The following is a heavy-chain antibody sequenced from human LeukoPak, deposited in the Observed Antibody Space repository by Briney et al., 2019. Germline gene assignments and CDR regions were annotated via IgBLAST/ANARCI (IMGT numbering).Heavy chain of an antibody. V-gene: IGHV3-66*02. CDR2: IYSGGST. J-gene: IGHJ4*02. CDR1: GFTLRSYA. Sequence: GGSLRLSCAASGFTLRSYAMSWVRQAPGKGLEWVSVIYSGGSTYYADSVKGRFTISRDNSKNTLYLQLNSLRAEDTAVHYCARGSLYYYDRSGYYAIDYWGQGTLVTVSS. D-gene: IGHD3-22*01. CDR3: ARGSLYYYDRSGYYAIDY.